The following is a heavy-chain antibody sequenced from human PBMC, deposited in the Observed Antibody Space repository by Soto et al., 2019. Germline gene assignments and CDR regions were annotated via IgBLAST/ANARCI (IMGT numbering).Heavy chain of an antibody. Sequence: ASETLSLTCTVSGGSIRSYCWTWIRQPPGEGLEWIGCICNSGTTNYNPSLKSRVAISIDTQKNQFSLQLSSVTAADTAVYYCARGGNYYESSGPNWFAHWGQGTLVTVSS. V-gene: IGHV4-59*01. D-gene: IGHD3-22*01. CDR2: ICNSGTT. CDR3: ARGGNYYESSGPNWFAH. J-gene: IGHJ5*02. CDR1: GGSIRSYC.